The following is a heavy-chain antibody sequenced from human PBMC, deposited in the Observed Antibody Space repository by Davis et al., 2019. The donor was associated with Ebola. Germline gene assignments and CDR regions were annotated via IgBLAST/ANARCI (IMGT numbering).Heavy chain of an antibody. CDR2: ISWNSGSI. CDR1: GFTFDDYA. V-gene: IGHV3-9*01. CDR3: AKSHYGDYLLYYYYGMDV. J-gene: IGHJ6*02. Sequence: GGSLRLSCAASGFTFDDYAMHWVRQAPGKGLEWVSGISWNSGSIGYADSVKGRFTISRDNAKNSLYLQMNSLRAEDTALYYCAKSHYGDYLLYYYYGMDVWGQGTTVTVSS. D-gene: IGHD4-17*01.